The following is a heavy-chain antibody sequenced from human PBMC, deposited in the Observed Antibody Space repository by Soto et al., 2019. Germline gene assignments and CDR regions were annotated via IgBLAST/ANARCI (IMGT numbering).Heavy chain of an antibody. J-gene: IGHJ4*02. CDR3: ASVLDY. CDR2: MYHSGST. V-gene: IGHV4-30-2*01. Sequence: PAETLSLTCAVSGGSISSGGYSWSWIRQPPGKGLECIGYMYHSGSTYYNPSLKSRVTISIDRSKNQFSLKLTSVTAADTAVYDCASVLDYWGQGILVTVSS. CDR1: GGSISSGGYS. D-gene: IGHD2-8*01.